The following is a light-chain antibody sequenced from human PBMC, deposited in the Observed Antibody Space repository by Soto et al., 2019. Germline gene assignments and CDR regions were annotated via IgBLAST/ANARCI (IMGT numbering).Light chain of an antibody. CDR3: QKHNGAPLT. CDR2: TSS. Sequence: DIQMTQSPSSLSASVGDRVTITCRASQDIGIYLSWYQQKPGKAPKLLIYTSSTLQSGVPSRFSGRASGTDFTLTISSLQPEDAATYYCQKHNGAPLTFGGGTKVDIK. J-gene: IGKJ4*01. V-gene: IGKV1-27*01. CDR1: QDIGIY.